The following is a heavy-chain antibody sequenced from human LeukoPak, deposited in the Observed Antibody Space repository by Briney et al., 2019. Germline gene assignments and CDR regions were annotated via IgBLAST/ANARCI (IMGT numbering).Heavy chain of an antibody. V-gene: IGHV3-30*02. CDR1: GFTFSNHG. Sequence: GGSLRLSCVGSGFTFSNHGLHWVRQAPGKGLEWVAFIRDDGSKAHYADSLKGRFTISRDNSKNTLYLQMNSLRAEDTAVYYCAKDYYYYYYMDVWGKGTTVTASS. CDR3: AKDYYYYYYMDV. CDR2: IRDDGSKA. J-gene: IGHJ6*03.